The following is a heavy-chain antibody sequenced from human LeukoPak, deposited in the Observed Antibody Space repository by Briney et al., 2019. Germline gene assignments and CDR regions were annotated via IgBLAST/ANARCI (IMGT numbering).Heavy chain of an antibody. D-gene: IGHD5-12*01. CDR2: ISGSGYT. V-gene: IGHV3-23*01. Sequence: PGGSLRLSCAASLVTFSVDVMSWARQAPGKGLEWVSAISGSGYTYYADSVQGRFTISRDNSKNTLYLQMNSLRAEGTGVEYNAKDNRVAMIGNWFDPWGQGTLVPVSS. J-gene: IGHJ5*02. CDR3: AKDNRVAMIGNWFDP. CDR1: LVTFSVDV.